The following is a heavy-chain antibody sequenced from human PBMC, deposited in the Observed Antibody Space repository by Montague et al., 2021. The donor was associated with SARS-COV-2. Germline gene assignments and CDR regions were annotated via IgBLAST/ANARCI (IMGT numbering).Heavy chain of an antibody. D-gene: IGHD2-2*01. V-gene: IGHV4-31*03. CDR2: IYYSGXT. CDR3: ARTPAVYVVVVPAARGHFDY. J-gene: IGHJ4*02. Sequence: TLSLTCTVSGGSISSGGYYWSWIRQHPGKGLEWIGYIYYSGXTXYXXXXKXRVTISVDTSKNQFSLKLSSVTVADTAVYYCARTPAVYVVVVPAARGHFDYWGQGTLVTVSS. CDR1: GGSISSGGYY.